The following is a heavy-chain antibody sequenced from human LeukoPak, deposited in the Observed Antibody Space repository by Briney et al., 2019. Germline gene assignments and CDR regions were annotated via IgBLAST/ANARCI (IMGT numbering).Heavy chain of an antibody. CDR2: IRYDGSEK. D-gene: IGHD3-22*01. Sequence: GGSLRPSCAASGFTFSSYGMHWVRQAPGKGLDWVAFIRYDGSEKDYADSVKGRFTISRDNSKNTVYLEMNSLRAEDTAVYYCAKDLTYDTTGFDYWGQGTLVTVSS. CDR3: AKDLTYDTTGFDY. V-gene: IGHV3-30*02. J-gene: IGHJ4*02. CDR1: GFTFSSYG.